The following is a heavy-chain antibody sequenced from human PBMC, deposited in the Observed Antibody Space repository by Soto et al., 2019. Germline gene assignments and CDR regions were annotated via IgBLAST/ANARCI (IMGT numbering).Heavy chain of an antibody. CDR3: VQSRCGGDCLEIYSSHAYNGLDV. D-gene: IGHD2-21*02. CDR1: GLSLRTTGVG. Sequence: QVTLKESGPTLVKPTQTLTLTCTVSGLSLRTTGVGVGWVRQPPGQALEWLALLYWDADKRYSPSLRSRLTIAKDISEKQVVLTMTNMDTVDTATYYCVQSRCGGDCLEIYSSHAYNGLDVWGQGTTVTVSS. J-gene: IGHJ6*02. CDR2: LYWDADK. V-gene: IGHV2-5*02.